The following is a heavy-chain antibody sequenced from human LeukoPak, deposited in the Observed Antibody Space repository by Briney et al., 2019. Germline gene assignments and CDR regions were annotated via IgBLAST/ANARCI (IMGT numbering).Heavy chain of an antibody. CDR3: ARVRGGFDY. D-gene: IGHD5-12*01. J-gene: IGHJ4*02. V-gene: IGHV4-4*02. CDR2: IHHSGST. Sequence: SGTLSLTCAVSGGSISTNNWWTWVRQPPGKGLEWIGEIHHSGSTNYNPSLKSRVTISVDTSKNQFSLKLSSVTAADTAVYYCARVRGGFDYWGQGTLVTVSS. CDR1: GGSISTNNW.